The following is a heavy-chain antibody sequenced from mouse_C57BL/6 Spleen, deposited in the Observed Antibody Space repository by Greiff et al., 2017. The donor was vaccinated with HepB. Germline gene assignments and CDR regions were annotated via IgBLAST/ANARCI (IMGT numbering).Heavy chain of an antibody. Sequence: EVQLVESGGGLVQSGRSLRLSCATSGFTFSDFYMEWVRQAPGKGLEWIAASRNKANDYTTEYSASVKGRFIVSRDTSQSILYLQMNALRAEDTAIYYCARDASYYYGNHWYFDVWGTGTTVTVSS. CDR3: ARDASYYYGNHWYFDV. D-gene: IGHD1-1*01. J-gene: IGHJ1*03. CDR2: SRNKANDYTT. CDR1: GFTFSDFY. V-gene: IGHV7-1*01.